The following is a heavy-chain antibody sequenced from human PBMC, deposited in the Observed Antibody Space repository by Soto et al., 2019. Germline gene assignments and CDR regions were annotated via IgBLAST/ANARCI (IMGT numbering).Heavy chain of an antibody. Sequence: ASVKVSCKASGYTFTSYGISWVRQAPGQGLEWMGWISAYNGNTNYAQKLQGRVTMSTDTSTMPAYMELRSLRSDDTAVYYCARDRSTGYDFWSGHQKTPIDYWGQGTLVTVSS. CDR3: ARDRSTGYDFWSGHQKTPIDY. J-gene: IGHJ4*02. V-gene: IGHV1-18*01. CDR2: ISAYNGNT. D-gene: IGHD3-3*01. CDR1: GYTFTSYG.